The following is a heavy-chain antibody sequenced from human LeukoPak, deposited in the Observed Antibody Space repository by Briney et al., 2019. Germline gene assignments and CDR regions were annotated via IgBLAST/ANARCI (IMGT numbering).Heavy chain of an antibody. J-gene: IGHJ3*02. Sequence: SETLSLTCTVSGGSISSSSYYWGWIRQPPGKGLEWIGSIYYSGSTYYNPSLKSRVTISVDTSKNQFSLKLSSVTAADTAVYYCASDEDFDIWGQGTMVTVSS. CDR1: GGSISSSSYY. CDR2: IYYSGST. CDR3: ASDEDFDI. V-gene: IGHV4-39*01.